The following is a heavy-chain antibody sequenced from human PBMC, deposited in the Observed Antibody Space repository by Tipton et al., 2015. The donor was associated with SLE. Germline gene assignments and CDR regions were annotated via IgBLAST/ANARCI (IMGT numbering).Heavy chain of an antibody. CDR3: ARAKRIIAVAGTSPYYFDY. V-gene: IGHV1-69*05. Sequence: QSGAEVKKPGSSVKVSCKASGDTFNTYAFSWVRQAPGQGLEWMGGIIPIIGITKYAQDFQGRVTVTTDESTNTAYMELSNLRSDDTAVYYCARAKRIIAVAGTSPYYFDYWGQGTLVTVSS. CDR2: IIPIIGIT. D-gene: IGHD6-19*01. CDR1: GDTFNTYA. J-gene: IGHJ4*02.